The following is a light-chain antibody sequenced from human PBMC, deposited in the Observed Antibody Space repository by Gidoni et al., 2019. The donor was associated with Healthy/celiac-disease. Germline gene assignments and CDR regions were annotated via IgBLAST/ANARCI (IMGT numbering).Light chain of an antibody. Sequence: IQMTQSPSSLSASVGDRVTITCQASQDISNYLNWYQQKPGKAPKLLIYDASNLETGVPSRFSGSGSGTDFTFTISSLQPEDIATYYCQQDDNLPGIFTFGPGTKVDIK. CDR3: QQDDNLPGIFT. CDR2: DAS. V-gene: IGKV1-33*01. J-gene: IGKJ3*01. CDR1: QDISNY.